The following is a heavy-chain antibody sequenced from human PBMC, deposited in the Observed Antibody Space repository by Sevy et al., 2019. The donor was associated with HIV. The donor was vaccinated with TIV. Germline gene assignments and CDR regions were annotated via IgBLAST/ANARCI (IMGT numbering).Heavy chain of an antibody. CDR2: IYYSGST. CDR3: ASRGYSYGSPYYYYYMDV. J-gene: IGHJ6*03. CDR1: GGSISSYY. V-gene: IGHV4-59*01. Sequence: SETLSLTCTVSGGSISSYYWSWIRQPPGKGLEWIGYIYYSGSTNYNPSLKSRVTISVDTSKNQFSLKLSSVTAADTAVYYCASRGYSYGSPYYYYYMDVWGKRTTVTVSS. D-gene: IGHD5-18*01.